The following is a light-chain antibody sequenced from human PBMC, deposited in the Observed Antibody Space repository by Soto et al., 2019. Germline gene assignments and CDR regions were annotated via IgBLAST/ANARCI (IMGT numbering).Light chain of an antibody. V-gene: IGLV1-47*01. J-gene: IGLJ2*01. CDR1: SSNIGTNY. CDR2: SND. CDR3: AAWDDSLRGPL. Sequence: QLVLTQSPSASGTPGQRVIISCSGTSSNIGTNYVYWYQQLPGTAPKVLIYSNDKRPSGVPNRFSGSKSGTSASLAISGLRSEDEADYYCAAWDDSLRGPLFGGGTKVTVL.